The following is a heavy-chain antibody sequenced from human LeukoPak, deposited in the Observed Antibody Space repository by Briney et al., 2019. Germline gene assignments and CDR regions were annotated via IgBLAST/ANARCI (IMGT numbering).Heavy chain of an antibody. CDR3: ARPWDDDSGFYIS. Sequence: RSGGSLRLSCAASGFTVSSTFMSWVRQAPGKGLEWVSVSYRGGGTYVADSVKGRFTVSRDDSKNTLYLQMNGLRAEGTALYYCARPWDDDSGFYISWGQGSLVTVSS. CDR2: SYRGGGT. CDR1: GFTVSSTF. D-gene: IGHD6-19*01. V-gene: IGHV3-53*01. J-gene: IGHJ5*02.